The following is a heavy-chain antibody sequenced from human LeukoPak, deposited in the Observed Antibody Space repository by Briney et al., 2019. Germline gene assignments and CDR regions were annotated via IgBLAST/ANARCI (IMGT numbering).Heavy chain of an antibody. CDR3: AKTGSSGWSNYNFDY. CDR2: ISYDGSNK. D-gene: IGHD6-19*01. J-gene: IGHJ4*02. Sequence: GGSLRLSCAASGFTFSSYGMHWVRQAPGKGLEWVAVISYDGSNKYYADSGKGRFTISRDKSKNTLYLQMNSLRAEDTAVYYCAKTGSSGWSNYNFDYWGQGTLVTVSS. CDR1: GFTFSSYG. V-gene: IGHV3-30*18.